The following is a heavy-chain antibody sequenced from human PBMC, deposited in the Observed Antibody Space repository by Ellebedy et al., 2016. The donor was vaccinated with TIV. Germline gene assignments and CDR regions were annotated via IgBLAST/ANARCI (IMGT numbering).Heavy chain of an antibody. CDR3: ARLTGLGYFDY. D-gene: IGHD7-27*01. V-gene: IGHV3-48*01. CDR2: ISSSSTI. J-gene: IGHJ4*02. Sequence: GESLKISXAASGFTFSSYSMNWVRQAPGKGLEWVSYISSSSTIYYADSVKGRFTISRDNAKNSLYLQMNSLRAEDTAVYYCARLTGLGYFDYWGQGTLVTVSS. CDR1: GFTFSSYS.